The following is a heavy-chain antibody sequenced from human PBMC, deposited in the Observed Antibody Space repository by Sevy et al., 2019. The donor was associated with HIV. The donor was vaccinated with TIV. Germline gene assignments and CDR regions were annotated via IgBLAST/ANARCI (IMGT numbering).Heavy chain of an antibody. D-gene: IGHD2-15*01. Sequence: GGSLRLSCAASGFTLSNHWMHWVRQAPGKGLVWVSGISGDGTRTTYAGSVKGRFTISRDNTKNTLYVQMNSLRGEDTAVYYCARSGGTNLFDYWGQGTLVTVSS. CDR1: GFTLSNHW. CDR3: ARSGGTNLFDY. CDR2: ISGDGTRT. J-gene: IGHJ4*02. V-gene: IGHV3-74*01.